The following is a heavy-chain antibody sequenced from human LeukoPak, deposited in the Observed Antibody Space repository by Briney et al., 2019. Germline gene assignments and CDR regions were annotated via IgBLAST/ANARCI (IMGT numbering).Heavy chain of an antibody. CDR3: ARGGVTTMTLRDLWLDY. J-gene: IGHJ4*02. CDR1: GITFSSHG. D-gene: IGHD4-17*01. CDR2: MSYDGSNK. V-gene: IGHV3-30*03. Sequence: PGRSLRLSCAASGITFSSHGMHWVRQAPGKGLEWVALMSYDGSNKFYADSVKGRFTISRDNSKSTLYLQMNSLKAEDTAVYYCARGGVTTMTLRDLWLDYWGQGTLVTVSS.